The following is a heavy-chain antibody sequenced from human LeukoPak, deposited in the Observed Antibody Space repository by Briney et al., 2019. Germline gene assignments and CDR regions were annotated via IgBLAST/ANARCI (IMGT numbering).Heavy chain of an antibody. CDR1: GFTFSSYS. CDR3: ARDREDGDSINDY. CDR2: ISSSSSYI. D-gene: IGHD4-17*01. J-gene: IGHJ4*02. Sequence: GGSLRLSCAASGFTFSSYSMNWVRQAPGKGLEWVSSISSSSSYIYHADSVKGRFTISRDNAKNSLYLQMNSLRAEDTAVYYCARDREDGDSINDYWGQGTLVTFSS. V-gene: IGHV3-21*01.